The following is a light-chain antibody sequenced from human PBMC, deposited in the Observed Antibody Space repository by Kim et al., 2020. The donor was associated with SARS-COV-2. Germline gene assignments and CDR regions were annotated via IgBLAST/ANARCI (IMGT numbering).Light chain of an antibody. CDR3: SSYAGSNRGV. V-gene: IGLV2-8*01. J-gene: IGLJ3*02. CDR2: EVS. Sequence: QSALTQPPSASGSPGQSVTISCTGTSSDVGGYNYVSWYQQHPGKAPKLMIYEVSKRPSGVPDRFSGSKPGNTASLTVSGLQAEDEADYYCSSYAGSNRGVFGGGTQLTVL. CDR1: SSDVGGYNY.